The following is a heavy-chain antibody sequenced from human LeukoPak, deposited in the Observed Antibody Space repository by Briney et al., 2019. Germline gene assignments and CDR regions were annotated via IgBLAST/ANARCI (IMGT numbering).Heavy chain of an antibody. CDR1: GGSFSGYY. J-gene: IGHJ5*02. CDR3: ARGGDDVVVVVAAMGSLGWFDP. D-gene: IGHD2-15*01. Sequence: SETLSLTCAVYGGSFSGYYWSWIRQPPGKGLEWIGENNHSGSTNYNPSLKSRVTISVDTSKNQFSLKLSSVTAADTAVYYCARGGDDVVVVVAAMGSLGWFDPWGQGTLVTVSS. CDR2: NNHSGST. V-gene: IGHV4-34*01.